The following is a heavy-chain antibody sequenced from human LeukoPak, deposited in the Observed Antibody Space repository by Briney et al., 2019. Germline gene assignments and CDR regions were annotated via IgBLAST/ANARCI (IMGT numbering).Heavy chain of an antibody. V-gene: IGHV1-18*01. CDR3: ARDRNHAFDF. Sequence: GALVKVSCKASGYTFTINGISWVRQAPGQGLEWMGWISANSGNTNYAQRLQGRVTMTTDTSTTTAYMELRSLRSDDTAVYYCARDRNHAFDFWGQGTMVTVSS. CDR1: GYTFTING. J-gene: IGHJ3*01. CDR2: ISANSGNT.